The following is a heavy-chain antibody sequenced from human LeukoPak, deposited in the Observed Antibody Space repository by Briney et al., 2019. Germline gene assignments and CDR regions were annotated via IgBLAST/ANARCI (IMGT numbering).Heavy chain of an antibody. V-gene: IGHV3-7*03. CDR3: ARHNGMDV. Sequence: GGSLRLSCAASGFALSSHWMTWVRQVPGRGPEWVANVNRDGSETYYLDSVKGRFTISKDNAKNSLYLQMNSLRAEDTALYHCARHNGMDVWGQGTTVIVSS. CDR2: VNRDGSET. CDR1: GFALSSHW. J-gene: IGHJ6*02.